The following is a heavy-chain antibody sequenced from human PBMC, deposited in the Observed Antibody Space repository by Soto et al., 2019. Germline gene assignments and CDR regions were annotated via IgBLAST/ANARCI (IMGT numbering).Heavy chain of an antibody. D-gene: IGHD3-22*01. CDR1: GFTLSIYA. CDR2: ISTNGGST. CDR3: VKGEYYYDSSGYYPFDY. V-gene: IGHV3-64D*06. J-gene: IGHJ4*02. Sequence: PGGSLRLSLFAPGFTLSIYAMHWVRPAPGEGLEYASSISTNGGSTDYADSVKGRFTISRDNSKNTVYLQMSSLRVEDTAVYYCVKGEYYYDSSGYYPFDYWGQGTLVTVSS.